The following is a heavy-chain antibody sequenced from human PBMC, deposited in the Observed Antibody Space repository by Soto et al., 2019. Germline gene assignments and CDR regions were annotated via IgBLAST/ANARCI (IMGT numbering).Heavy chain of an antibody. CDR1: GFPFSTSA. D-gene: IGHD1-26*01. Sequence: EVQLLESGGGLVQPVGSLRLSCAASGFPFSTSAMNWVRQAPGKGLEWVSIISGSSDAAYYAESVKGRFASSRENAKNNLYLHMNLLRAEDTSVYYSAKYSGSYPVDNGLSPWGKETRVTVSP. CDR2: ISGSSDAA. J-gene: IGHJ6*04. CDR3: AKYSGSYPVDNGLSP. V-gene: IGHV3-23*01.